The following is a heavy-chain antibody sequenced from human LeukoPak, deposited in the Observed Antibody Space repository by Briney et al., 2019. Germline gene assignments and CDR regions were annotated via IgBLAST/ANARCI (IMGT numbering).Heavy chain of an antibody. CDR2: INPNSGGS. CDR3: ARSPRYSYGLETPYYYGMDV. CDR1: GYTFTSYD. V-gene: IGHV1-2*02. Sequence: ASVKVSCKASGYTFTSYDINWVRQAPGQGLEWMGWINPNSGGSYYGQQFQGRVTMTRDTSISTAYMELSSLRSEDTAVYYCARSPRYSYGLETPYYYGMDVWGQGTTVTVSS. J-gene: IGHJ6*02. D-gene: IGHD5-18*01.